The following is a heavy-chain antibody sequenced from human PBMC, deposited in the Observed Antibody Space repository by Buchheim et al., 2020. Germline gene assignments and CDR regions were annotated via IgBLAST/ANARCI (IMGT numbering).Heavy chain of an antibody. D-gene: IGHD2/OR15-2a*01. CDR2: IKQDGSEK. CDR3: ARGASMSTDV. V-gene: IGHV3-7*03. Sequence: EVQLVESGGGLVQPGGSLRLSCAASGFTFSRHWMNWVRQAPGKGLEWVANIKQDGSEKNYVDSVKGRFTISRDNAEASVYLQMSSLRAEDTAVYYCARGASMSTDVWAQGTT. CDR1: GFTFSRHW. J-gene: IGHJ6*02.